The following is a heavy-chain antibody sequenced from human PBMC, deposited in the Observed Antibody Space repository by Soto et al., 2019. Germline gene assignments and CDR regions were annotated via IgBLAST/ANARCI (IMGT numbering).Heavy chain of an antibody. Sequence: SETLCLTCPVSGGSIRSGGYYWSWIRQHPGKGQEWIGYIYYSGSTYYNPSLKSRVTISVDTSKNQFSLKLSSVTAADTAVYYCASNPSDIVVVPAALGYFDLWGRGTLVTVSS. D-gene: IGHD2-2*01. V-gene: IGHV4-31*03. CDR3: ASNPSDIVVVPAALGYFDL. CDR2: IYYSGST. CDR1: GGSIRSGGYY. J-gene: IGHJ2*01.